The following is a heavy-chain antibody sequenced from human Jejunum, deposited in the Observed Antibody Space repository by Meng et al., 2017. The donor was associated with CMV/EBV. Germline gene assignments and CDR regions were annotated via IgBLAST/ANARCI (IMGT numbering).Heavy chain of an antibody. CDR1: EYTFTDYY. D-gene: IGHD1-26*01. J-gene: IGHJ4*02. V-gene: IGHV1-2*02. CDR3: AKDGGSYLDYYFDY. CDR2: INTNTGDT. Sequence: EYTFTDYYMQWVRQAPGQGLEWMGWINTNTGDTNYAQKFQGRVTMTRDMSINTVYMELTRLRSDDTAVYYCAKDGGSYLDYYFDYWGQGTRVTVSS.